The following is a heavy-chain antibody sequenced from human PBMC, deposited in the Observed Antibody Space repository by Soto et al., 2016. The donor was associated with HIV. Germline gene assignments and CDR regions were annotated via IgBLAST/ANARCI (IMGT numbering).Heavy chain of an antibody. Sequence: VQLVESGGGVVQPGRSLRLSCAASGFTFSTYGMHWVRQAPGKGLEWVAVIWYDGTNKYYGDSVKGRFTVSRDNYENTLYLQMNTLGVEDTAVYYCARGGXSSGYPFDYWGQGILVTVSS. CDR2: IWYDGTNK. CDR1: GFTFSTYG. D-gene: IGHD3-22*01. J-gene: IGHJ4*02. V-gene: IGHV3-33*01. CDR3: ARGGXSSGYPFDY.